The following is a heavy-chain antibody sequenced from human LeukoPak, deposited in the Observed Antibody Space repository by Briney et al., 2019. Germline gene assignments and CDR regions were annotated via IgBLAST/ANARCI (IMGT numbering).Heavy chain of an antibody. D-gene: IGHD4-11*01. CDR2: IYYSGST. CDR1: GGSISSYY. V-gene: IGHV4-59*12. Sequence: PSQTLSLTCTVSGGSISSYYWSWIRQPPGKGLEWIGYIYYSGSTYYNPSLKSRVTISVDRSKNQFSLKLSSVTAADTAVYYCARVDSNYPRPYFDYWGQGTLVTVSS. CDR3: ARVDSNYPRPYFDY. J-gene: IGHJ4*02.